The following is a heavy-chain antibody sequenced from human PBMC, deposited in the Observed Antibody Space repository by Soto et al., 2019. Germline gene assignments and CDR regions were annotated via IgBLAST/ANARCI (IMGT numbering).Heavy chain of an antibody. V-gene: IGHV1-69*13. Sequence: GASVKVSCKXSGGTFSTHAIIWVRQAPGHGLEWMGGIIPISGTTYYTQKFQGRVTITADEPTSTAFMELSSLKSEDTAVFYCARGYCSGGNCYSGMDVWGQGTTVTVSS. CDR1: GGTFSTHA. CDR3: ARGYCSGGNCYSGMDV. D-gene: IGHD2-15*01. J-gene: IGHJ6*02. CDR2: IIPISGTT.